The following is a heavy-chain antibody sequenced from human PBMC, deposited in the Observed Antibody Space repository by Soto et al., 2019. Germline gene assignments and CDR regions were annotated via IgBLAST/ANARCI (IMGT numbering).Heavy chain of an antibody. CDR2: ISSSSSYT. V-gene: IGHV3-21*01. Sequence: EVQLVESGGGLVKPGGSLRLSCAASGFTFSSYSMNWVRQAPGKGLEWVSSISSSSSYTYYADSVKGRFTISRDNAKNSLYLQMNSLRAEDTAVYYCARDYLAGFDPWGQGTLVTVSS. CDR1: GFTFSSYS. CDR3: ARDYLAGFDP. J-gene: IGHJ5*02.